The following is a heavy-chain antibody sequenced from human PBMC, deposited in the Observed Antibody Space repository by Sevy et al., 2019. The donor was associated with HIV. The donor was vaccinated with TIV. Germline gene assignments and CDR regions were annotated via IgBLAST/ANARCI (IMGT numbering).Heavy chain of an antibody. CDR3: ARGDSTPRRRKFDY. CDR1: GGSFSGYY. CDR2: INHSGST. Sequence: SETLSLTCAVYGGSFSGYYWSWIRQPPGKGLEWIGEINHSGSTNYNPSLKSRVTISVDTSKNQFSLKLSSVTTADTAVYYCARGDSTPRRRKFDYWGKGTLVTVSS. J-gene: IGHJ4*02. V-gene: IGHV4-34*01. D-gene: IGHD6-25*01.